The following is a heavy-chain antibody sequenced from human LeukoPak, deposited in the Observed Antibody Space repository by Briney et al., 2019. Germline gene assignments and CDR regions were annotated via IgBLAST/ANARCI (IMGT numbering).Heavy chain of an antibody. J-gene: IGHJ3*02. CDR2: INPSGGST. V-gene: IGHV1-46*01. CDR1: GYTFTNYY. Sequence: ASVKVSCKASGYTFTNYYIHWVRQAPGQGLEWMGIINPSGGSTRYAQKFQGRVTMTRDTSTSTVYKELSSLRSEDTAVYYCARDHHQRNKTAFDIWGQGTMVTVSA. D-gene: IGHD1/OR15-1a*01. CDR3: ARDHHQRNKTAFDI.